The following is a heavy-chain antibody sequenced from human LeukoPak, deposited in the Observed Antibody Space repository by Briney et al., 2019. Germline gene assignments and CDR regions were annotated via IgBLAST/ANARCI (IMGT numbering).Heavy chain of an antibody. J-gene: IGHJ4*02. V-gene: IGHV1-18*01. CDR1: GYTFTSYG. CDR3: ASGRLVGATTDFDY. Sequence: ASVKVSCKASGYTFTSYGISWVRQAPGQGLEWMGWISAYNGNTNYAQKLQGRVTMTTDTSTSTAYMELRGLRSDDTAVYYCASGRLVGATTDFDYWGQGTLVTVSS. D-gene: IGHD1-26*01. CDR2: ISAYNGNT.